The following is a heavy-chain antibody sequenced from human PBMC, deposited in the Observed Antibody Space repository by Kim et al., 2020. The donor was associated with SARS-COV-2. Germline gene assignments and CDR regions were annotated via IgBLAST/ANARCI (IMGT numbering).Heavy chain of an antibody. CDR3: AKDGRHLYGTGGFDY. J-gene: IGHJ4*01. CDR2: ISYDGSNK. D-gene: IGHD1-1*01. V-gene: IGHV3-30*18. CDR1: GFTFSSYG. Sequence: GGSLRLSCAASGFTFSSYGMHWVRQAPGKGLEWVAVISYDGSNKYYADSVKGRFTISRDNSKNTLYLQMNSLRAEDTAVYYCAKDGRHLYGTGGFDYWG.